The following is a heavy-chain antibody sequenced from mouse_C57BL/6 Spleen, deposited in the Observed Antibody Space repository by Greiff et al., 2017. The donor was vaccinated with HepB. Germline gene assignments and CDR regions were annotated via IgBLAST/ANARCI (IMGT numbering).Heavy chain of an antibody. CDR1: GYAFSSSW. D-gene: IGHD1-1*01. J-gene: IGHJ1*03. V-gene: IGHV1-82*01. Sequence: QVQLKESGPELVKPGASVKISCKASGYAFSSSWMNWVKQRPGKGLEWIGRIYPGDGDTNYNGKFKGKATLTADKSSSTAYMQLSSLTSEDSAVYFCARRGSNNWYFDVWGTGTTVTVSS. CDR2: IYPGDGDT. CDR3: ARRGSNNWYFDV.